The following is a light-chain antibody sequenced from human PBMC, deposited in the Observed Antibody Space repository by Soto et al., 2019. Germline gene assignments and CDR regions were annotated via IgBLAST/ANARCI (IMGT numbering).Light chain of an antibody. CDR2: AAS. CDR1: QVISNY. Sequence: DIQMTQSPSSLSASVGDRVTITCRASQVISNYLAWYQQKSGKDPKLLIYAASTLQSGVPSRFSGSGSGTEFTLTISNLQPEDFATYYCQQYYSHPLTFGQGTRLEI. CDR3: QQYYSHPLT. J-gene: IGKJ5*01. V-gene: IGKV1-27*01.